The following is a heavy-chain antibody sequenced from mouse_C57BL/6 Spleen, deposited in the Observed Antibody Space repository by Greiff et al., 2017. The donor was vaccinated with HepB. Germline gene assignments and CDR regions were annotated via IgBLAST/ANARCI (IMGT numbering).Heavy chain of an antibody. V-gene: IGHV5-6*01. Sequence: EVKVVDSGGDLVKPGGSLKLSCAASGFTFSSYGMSWVRQTPDKRLEWVATISSGGSYTYYPDSVKGRFTISRDNAKNTLYLQMSSLKSEDTAMYYCARHRDDGYYLYFDVWGTGTTVTVSS. CDR3: ARHRDDGYYLYFDV. D-gene: IGHD2-3*01. CDR1: GFTFSSYG. J-gene: IGHJ1*03. CDR2: ISSGGSYT.